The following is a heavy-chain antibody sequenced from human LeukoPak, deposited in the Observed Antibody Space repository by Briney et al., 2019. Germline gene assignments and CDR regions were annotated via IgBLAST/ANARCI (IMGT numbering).Heavy chain of an antibody. CDR2: IYYSGGT. D-gene: IGHD4-17*01. CDR3: ARDQTVTTGFRAFDI. J-gene: IGHJ3*02. Sequence: SETLSLTCTVPGGSISSSSYYWGWVRQPPGKGLEWIGSIYYSGGTNYNPSLKSRVTISVDTSKNQFSLKLSSVTAADTAVYYCARDQTVTTGFRAFDIWGQGTMVTVSS. CDR1: GGSISSSSYY. V-gene: IGHV4-39*07.